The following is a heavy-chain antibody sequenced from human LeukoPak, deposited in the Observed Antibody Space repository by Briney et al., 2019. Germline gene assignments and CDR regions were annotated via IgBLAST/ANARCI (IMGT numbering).Heavy chain of an antibody. D-gene: IGHD6-19*01. CDR1: GFTFSNAW. CDR2: ISSSSSYI. J-gene: IGHJ4*02. CDR3: ARDSSGWYIWDY. Sequence: GGSLRLSCAASGFTFSNAWMSWVRQAPGKGLEWVSSISSSSSYIYYADSVKGRFTISRDNAKNSLYLQMNSLRAEDTAVYYCARDSSGWYIWDYWGQGTLVTVSS. V-gene: IGHV3-21*01.